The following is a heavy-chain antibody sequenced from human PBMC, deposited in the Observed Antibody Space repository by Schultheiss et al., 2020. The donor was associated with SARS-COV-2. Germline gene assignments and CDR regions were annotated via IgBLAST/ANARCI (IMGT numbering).Heavy chain of an antibody. D-gene: IGHD6-13*01. CDR3: ATNLPGGQQLAGSYYYYYYGMDV. V-gene: IGHV1-18*01. CDR2: INPNSGGT. Sequence: ASVKVSCKASGYTFTSYGISWVRQAPGQGLEWMGWINPNSGGTNYAQKFQGRVTMTEDTSTDTAYMELSSLRSEDTAVYYCATNLPGGQQLAGSYYYYYYGMDVWGQGTTVTVSS. CDR1: GYTFTSYG. J-gene: IGHJ6*02.